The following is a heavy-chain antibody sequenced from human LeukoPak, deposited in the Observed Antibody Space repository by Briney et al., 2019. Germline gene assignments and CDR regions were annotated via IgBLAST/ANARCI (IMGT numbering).Heavy chain of an antibody. CDR1: GGTFSSYT. D-gene: IGHD4-17*01. Sequence: ASVKVSCKASGGTFSSYTISWVRQAAGQGLEWMGWISAYSGNTNSAQKFQDRVTMTTDTSTSTAYMELRSLTSDDTAVYYCARGSRTTVLDYWGQGTLLTVSS. J-gene: IGHJ4*02. V-gene: IGHV1-18*01. CDR3: ARGSRTTVLDY. CDR2: ISAYSGNT.